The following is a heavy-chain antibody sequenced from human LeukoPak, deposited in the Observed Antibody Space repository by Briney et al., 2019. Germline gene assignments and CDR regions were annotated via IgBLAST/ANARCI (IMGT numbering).Heavy chain of an antibody. D-gene: IGHD1-1*01. J-gene: IGHJ5*02. CDR2: IYSGGST. CDR3: ARGVSRTSWFDP. CDR1: GFTVSSNY. Sequence: GGSLRLSCAASGFTVSSNYMSWVHQAPGKGLEWVSVIYSGGSTYYADSVKGRFTISRDNSKNTLYLQMNSLRAEDTAVYYCARGVSRTSWFDPWGQGTLVTVSS. V-gene: IGHV3-66*01.